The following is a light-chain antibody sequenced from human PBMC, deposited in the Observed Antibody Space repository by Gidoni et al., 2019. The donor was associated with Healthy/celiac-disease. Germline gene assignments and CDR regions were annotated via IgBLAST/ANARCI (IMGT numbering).Light chain of an antibody. CDR1: SLRSYY. CDR3: NSRDSSGIHVV. Sequence: SSELTQDPAVSVALGQTVRITCQGDSLRSYYASWYQQKPGQAPVLVIYGKNNRPSGIPDRFSGSSSGNTASLTITGAQAEDEADYYCNSRDSSGIHVVFGGGTKL. CDR2: GKN. J-gene: IGLJ2*01. V-gene: IGLV3-19*01.